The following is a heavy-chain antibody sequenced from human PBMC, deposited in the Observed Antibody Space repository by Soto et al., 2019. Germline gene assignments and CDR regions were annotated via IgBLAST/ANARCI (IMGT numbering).Heavy chain of an antibody. V-gene: IGHV4-4*07. CDR3: ARGTYYYDSSGYYPNYFDY. CDR1: GGSISSYY. CDR2: IYTSWST. D-gene: IGHD3-22*01. Sequence: SETLSLTCTVSGGSISSYYWSWIGQPAGKGLEWIGRIYTSWSTNYNPSLKSRVTMSVDTSKNQFSPKLSSVTAADTAVYYCARGTYYYDSSGYYPNYFDYWGQGTLATVSS. J-gene: IGHJ4*02.